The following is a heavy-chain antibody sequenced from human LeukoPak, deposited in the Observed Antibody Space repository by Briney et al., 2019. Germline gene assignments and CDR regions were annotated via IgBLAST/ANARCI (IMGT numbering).Heavy chain of an antibody. CDR2: ISYDGSNK. Sequence: PGGSLRLSCTASGFTLSTYAMHWVRQAPGKGLEWVAVISYDGSNKYYADSVKGRFTISRDNSKNTLYLQMNSLRAEDTAVYYCAKDCGGDCYYDSVYWGQGILVTVSS. D-gene: IGHD2-21*02. CDR3: AKDCGGDCYYDSVY. V-gene: IGHV3-30*18. CDR1: GFTLSTYA. J-gene: IGHJ4*02.